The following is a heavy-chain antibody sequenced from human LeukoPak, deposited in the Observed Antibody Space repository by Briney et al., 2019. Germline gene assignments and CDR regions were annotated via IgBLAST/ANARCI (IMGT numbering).Heavy chain of an antibody. J-gene: IGHJ6*03. V-gene: IGHV3-30*03. D-gene: IGHD6-13*01. CDR2: ISYDGSNK. CDR3: AREPTAAGGFQYYYYYMDV. Sequence: GGSLRLSCAASGFTFSSYGMHWVRQAPGKGLEWVAVISYDGSNKYYADSVKGRFTISRDNSKNTLYLQMNSLRAEDTAVYYCAREPTAAGGFQYYYYYMDVWGKGTTVTVSS. CDR1: GFTFSSYG.